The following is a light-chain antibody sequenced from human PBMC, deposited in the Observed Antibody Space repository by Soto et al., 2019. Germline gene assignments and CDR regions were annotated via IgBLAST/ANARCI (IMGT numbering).Light chain of an antibody. CDR3: QQYKNWPPIT. J-gene: IGKJ5*01. CDR1: QSVSSN. Sequence: EIVMTQSPATLSVSPGERATLSCRASQSVSSNLAWYQQTPGQAPRLLIYGASTRATGIPARFSGGGSGTEFTLSIRSLQSEDFAVYDCQQYKNWPPITCGQGKRREIK. V-gene: IGKV3-15*01. CDR2: GAS.